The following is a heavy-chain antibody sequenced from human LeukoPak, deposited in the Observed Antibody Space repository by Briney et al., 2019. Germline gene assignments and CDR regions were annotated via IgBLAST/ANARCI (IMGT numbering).Heavy chain of an antibody. J-gene: IGHJ4*02. D-gene: IGHD2-8*02. CDR3: ARRTGSQAFDY. CDR1: GFIFSDYY. V-gene: IGHV3-11*04. Sequence: GGSLRLSCAASGFIFSDYYMTWIRQAPGKGLEWISYITNIDSSKKHADSVKGRFTISRDNAKKSLFLQLNSLRADDTAVYYCARRTGSQAFDYWGQGTLVTVSS. CDR2: ITNIDSSK.